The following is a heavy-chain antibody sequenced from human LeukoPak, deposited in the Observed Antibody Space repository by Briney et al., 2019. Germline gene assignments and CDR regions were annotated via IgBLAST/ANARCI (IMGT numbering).Heavy chain of an antibody. CDR2: IYYSGST. CDR3: ARVDCSSTSCYGGANWFDP. Sequence: SQTQSLTCTVSGGSISSGGYYWSWIRQHPGKGLEWIGYIYYSGSTYYNPSLKSRVTISVDTSKNQFSLKLSSVTAADTAVYCCARVDCSSTSCYGGANWFDPWGQGTLVTVSS. V-gene: IGHV4-31*03. D-gene: IGHD2-2*01. CDR1: GGSISSGGYY. J-gene: IGHJ5*02.